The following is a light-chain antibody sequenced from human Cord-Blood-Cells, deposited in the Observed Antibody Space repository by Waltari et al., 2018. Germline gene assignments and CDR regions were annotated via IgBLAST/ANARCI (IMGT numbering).Light chain of an antibody. J-gene: IGKJ4*01. CDR1: QSVSSY. Sequence: LVLTPSPATLSLSPGERSTLSCSARQSVSSYLAWYQQTPGQAPRLLIYDASNRATGIPARFSGSGSGTDFTLTISSLEPEDFAVYYCQQRSNWPLTFGGGTKVEIK. V-gene: IGKV3-11*01. CDR3: QQRSNWPLT. CDR2: DAS.